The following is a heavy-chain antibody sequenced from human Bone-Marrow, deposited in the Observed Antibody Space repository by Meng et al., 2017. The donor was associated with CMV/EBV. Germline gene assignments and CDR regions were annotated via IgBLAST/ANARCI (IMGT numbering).Heavy chain of an antibody. J-gene: IGHJ4*02. CDR2: SSNDGSGS. CDR1: GFTFSSYA. V-gene: IGHV3-30*04. CDR3: TRAYSVLRFLEWFGY. D-gene: IGHD3-3*01. Sequence: GGSLRLSCAASGFTFSSYAIHWVRKAPGKGVEWVAVSSNDGSGSEFADSVKGRFTISRDNSKSMLYLQMDSLKAKYTAMYYCTRAYSVLRFLEWFGYWGQGTLVTVSS.